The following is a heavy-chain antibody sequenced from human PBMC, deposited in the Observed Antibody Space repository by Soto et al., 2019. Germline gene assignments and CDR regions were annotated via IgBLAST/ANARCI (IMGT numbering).Heavy chain of an antibody. Sequence: SVKVSCKASGGTFSSYAISWVRQAPGQGLEWMGGIIPILGTANYAQKFQGRVTITADKSTSTAYMELSSLRSEDTAVYYCARGSSWYRDWFDPWGQGSMVTVSS. CDR1: GGTFSSYA. J-gene: IGHJ5*02. D-gene: IGHD6-13*01. V-gene: IGHV1-69*10. CDR2: IIPILGTA. CDR3: ARGSSWYRDWFDP.